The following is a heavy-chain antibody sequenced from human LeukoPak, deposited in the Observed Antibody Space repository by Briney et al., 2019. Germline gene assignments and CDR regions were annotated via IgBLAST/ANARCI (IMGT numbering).Heavy chain of an antibody. CDR2: VSGRGDAT. J-gene: IGHJ6*02. CDR1: GFTFNNYA. CDR3: AKAPPAATNYYYGMDV. D-gene: IGHD2-15*01. V-gene: IGHV3-23*01. Sequence: GGSLRLSCAASGFTFNNYAMNWVRQAPGKGLEWVSAVSGRGDATYYADSVKGRFTISRDDSKNTLYLQMHSLRAEDTAVYHCAKAPPAATNYYYGMDVWGQGTTVTVSS.